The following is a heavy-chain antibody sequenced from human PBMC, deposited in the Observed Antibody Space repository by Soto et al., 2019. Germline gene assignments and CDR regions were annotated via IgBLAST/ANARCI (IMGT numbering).Heavy chain of an antibody. Sequence: QVQLQESGPGLVKPSQTLSLTCTVSRGSFRSCGYYWAWIRPPPGKGLEWIGYIYYNGTTYYNPSLKSRVTISVDTSRNQFALNLSSVTAADTAVYFCARVSGFRVIRDWGQGTLVTVSS. J-gene: IGHJ4*02. CDR1: RGSFRSCGYY. CDR2: IYYNGTT. V-gene: IGHV4-30-4*08. D-gene: IGHD3-10*01. CDR3: ARVSGFRVIRD.